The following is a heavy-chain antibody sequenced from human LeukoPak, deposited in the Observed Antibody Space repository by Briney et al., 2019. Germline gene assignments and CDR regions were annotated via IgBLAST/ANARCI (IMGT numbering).Heavy chain of an antibody. J-gene: IGHJ4*02. Sequence: GASVKVSCKASGGTFSSYAISWVRQAPGQGLEWMGGIIPIFGTANYAQKFQGRVTITADESTSTAYMELSRLRSDDTAVYYCARGYSSGKVSPPSDYWGQGTLVTVSS. CDR1: GGTFSSYA. CDR3: ARGYSSGKVSPPSDY. D-gene: IGHD6-19*01. V-gene: IGHV1-69*13. CDR2: IIPIFGTA.